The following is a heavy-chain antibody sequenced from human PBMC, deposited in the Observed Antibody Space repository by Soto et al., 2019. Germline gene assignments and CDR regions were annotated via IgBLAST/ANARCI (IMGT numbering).Heavy chain of an antibody. D-gene: IGHD5-18*01. V-gene: IGHV3-23*01. J-gene: IGHJ4*01. CDR1: GFTFSRYN. Sequence: PGGSLRLSCAASGFTFSRYNLNWVRQAPGQGLEWVSTITVSAVSTYYADSVKGRFTISRDNSKDRLYLQMNSLRADDPAVYYCAKQGDLIGYNYGSCFDFWGRGTLVTVSS. CDR3: AKQGDLIGYNYGSCFDF. CDR2: ITVSAVST.